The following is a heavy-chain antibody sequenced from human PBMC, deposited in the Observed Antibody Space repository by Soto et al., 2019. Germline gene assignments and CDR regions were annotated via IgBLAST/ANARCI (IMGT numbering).Heavy chain of an antibody. CDR1: GYSLTNYW. Sequence: PGASLQISGKASGYSLTNYWIGRVRQKTGKGLEWMGIIYPGDSDTKYSPSLQGQVTISADTSISTAYLQWTSLKASDTAMYYCARSRRGAYSSGWYSLSGYYNYGIDVWGQGTKVTVSS. J-gene: IGHJ6*02. V-gene: IGHV5-51*01. D-gene: IGHD6-19*01. CDR2: IYPGDSDT. CDR3: ARSRRGAYSSGWYSLSGYYNYGIDV.